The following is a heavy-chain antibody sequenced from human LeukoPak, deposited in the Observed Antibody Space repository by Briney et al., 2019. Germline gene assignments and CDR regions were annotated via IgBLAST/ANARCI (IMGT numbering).Heavy chain of an antibody. CDR1: GGSISSYY. Sequence: ETLSLTFTVSGGSISSYYWSWIRQPPGKGLEWIGNIYDRGSTKYNPSLKSRVTISVDTSKSQFSLRLSSVTAADTAVYYCARGRTFDNWGQGTLVTVSS. CDR2: IYDRGST. CDR3: ARGRTFDN. J-gene: IGHJ4*02. V-gene: IGHV4-59*01.